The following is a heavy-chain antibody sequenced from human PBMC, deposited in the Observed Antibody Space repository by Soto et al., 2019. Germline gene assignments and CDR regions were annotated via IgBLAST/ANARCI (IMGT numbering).Heavy chain of an antibody. J-gene: IGHJ3*02. CDR1: GFTFSSYA. D-gene: IGHD4-17*01. CDR3: ARFTTVVTHDAFDI. Sequence: PGGSLRLSCAASGFTFSSYAMHWVRQAPGKGLEWVAVISYDGSNKYYADSVKGRFTISRDNSKNTLYLQMNSLRAEDTAVYYCARFTTVVTHDAFDIWGQGTMVTV. CDR2: ISYDGSNK. V-gene: IGHV3-30-3*01.